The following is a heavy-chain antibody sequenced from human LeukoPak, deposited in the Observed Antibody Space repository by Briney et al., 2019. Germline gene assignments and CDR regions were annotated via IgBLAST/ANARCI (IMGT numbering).Heavy chain of an antibody. Sequence: GGSLRLSCAASGFTFSSYEMNWVRQTPGKGLEWVSYISTSGSTIYYADSVKGRFTISRDNAKNSLYLQMNSLRAEDTAVYYCARGPADTDYYYGMDVWGQGTTVTVSS. V-gene: IGHV3-48*03. CDR2: ISTSGSTI. CDR3: ARGPADTDYYYGMDV. CDR1: GFTFSSYE. D-gene: IGHD5-18*01. J-gene: IGHJ6*02.